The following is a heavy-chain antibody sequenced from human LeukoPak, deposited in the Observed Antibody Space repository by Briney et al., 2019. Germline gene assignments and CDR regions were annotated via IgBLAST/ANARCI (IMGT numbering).Heavy chain of an antibody. J-gene: IGHJ4*02. CDR2: IYSGGST. CDR1: GFTVSSNY. V-gene: IGHV3-53*01. Sequence: PGGSLRLSCAASGFTVSSNYMSWVRQAPGKGLEWVSVIYSGGSTYYADSVKGRFTISRDNSKNTLYLQMNSLRAEDTAVYYCARAYSSRTLDYWGQGTLVTVSS. D-gene: IGHD6-13*01. CDR3: ARAYSSRTLDY.